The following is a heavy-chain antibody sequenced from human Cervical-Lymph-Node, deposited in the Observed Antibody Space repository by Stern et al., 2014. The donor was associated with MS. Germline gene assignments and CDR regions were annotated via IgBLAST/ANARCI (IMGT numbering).Heavy chain of an antibody. D-gene: IGHD6-13*01. Sequence: QLQLQESGPGLVKPSETLSLTCTVSGGSISSSSYYWGWIRQPPGKGLEWIGSIYYSGSTYYNPSLKSGFPISVDTSKNHFPRKLSCGTAADTAVYYCASLTRGQQLAQDDYWGQGTLVTVSS. CDR2: IYYSGST. V-gene: IGHV4-39*01. CDR1: GGSISSSSYY. CDR3: ASLTRGQQLAQDDY. J-gene: IGHJ4*02.